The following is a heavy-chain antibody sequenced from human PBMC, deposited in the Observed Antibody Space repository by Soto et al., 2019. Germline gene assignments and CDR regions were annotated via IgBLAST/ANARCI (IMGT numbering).Heavy chain of an antibody. D-gene: IGHD6-13*01. CDR3: ARELEYRIAAAALEYYYYYGMDV. V-gene: IGHV3-30*04. CDR2: ISYEGRNK. Sequence: QVQLVESWGGVVQPGRALVLSCAAPGFPLSSYAMHWVRPAPGKGLGGVAVISYEGRNKYDADSVKGRFTISRDNSKNTLYLQMNSLRAEDTAVYYCARELEYRIAAAALEYYYYYGMDVWGQGTTVTVSS. J-gene: IGHJ6*02. CDR1: GFPLSSYA.